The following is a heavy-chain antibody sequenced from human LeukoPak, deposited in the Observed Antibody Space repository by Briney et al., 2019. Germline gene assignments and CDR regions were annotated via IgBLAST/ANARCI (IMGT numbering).Heavy chain of an antibody. D-gene: IGHD3-9*01. Sequence: SETLSLTCTVSGDSFSPYYWSWIRQPPGKGLEWIGYIYYSGSTNYNPSLKSRVTISVDTSKNQFSLKLSSVTAADTAVYYCAREEKYYDILTGYRGAYFDYWGQGTLVTVSS. V-gene: IGHV4-59*01. CDR1: GDSFSPYY. CDR3: AREEKYYDILTGYRGAYFDY. CDR2: IYYSGST. J-gene: IGHJ4*02.